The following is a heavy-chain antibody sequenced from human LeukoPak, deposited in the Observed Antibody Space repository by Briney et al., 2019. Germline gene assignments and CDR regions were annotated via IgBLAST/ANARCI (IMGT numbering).Heavy chain of an antibody. CDR2: ISGPGIST. CDR1: GFTFTNYA. V-gene: IGHV3-23*01. J-gene: IGHJ4*02. D-gene: IGHD3-3*01. Sequence: GGSLRLSCAASGFTFTNYALNWVRQAPGKGLEWVSGISGPGISTYYTDSVKGRFTISRDNSKSMLYLEMNNLRAEDTAVYYCATKGRNYDFWSGSSNFDYWGQGILVTVSS. CDR3: ATKGRNYDFWSGSSNFDY.